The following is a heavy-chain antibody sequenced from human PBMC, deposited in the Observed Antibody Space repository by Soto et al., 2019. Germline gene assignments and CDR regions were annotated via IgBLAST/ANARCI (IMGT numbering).Heavy chain of an antibody. Sequence: GGSLRLSFAASGFTFSSYSMNWVRQAPGKGLEWVSSISSSSSYIYYADSVKGRFTISRDNAKNSLYLQMNSLRAEDTAVYCCARDYYDSSGYYAPFDYWGQGTLVTVSS. J-gene: IGHJ4*02. CDR2: ISSSSSYI. CDR1: GFTFSSYS. V-gene: IGHV3-21*01. CDR3: ARDYYDSSGYYAPFDY. D-gene: IGHD3-22*01.